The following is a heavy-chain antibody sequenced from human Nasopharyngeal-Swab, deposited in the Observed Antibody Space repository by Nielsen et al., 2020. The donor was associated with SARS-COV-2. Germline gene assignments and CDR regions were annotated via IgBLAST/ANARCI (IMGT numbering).Heavy chain of an antibody. V-gene: IGHV4-34*01. CDR1: GGSFSSYY. CDR3: ARRPTGYGDYYFDS. CDR2: INHSGST. D-gene: IGHD4-17*01. J-gene: IGHJ4*02. Sequence: SETLSLTCVVYGGSFSSYYWGWIRQPPGKGLEWIAEINHSGSTNYNPSLRSRVTISMDTSKKQFSLQMSSVTTADTAVYYCARRPTGYGDYYFDSWGQGTLVTVSS.